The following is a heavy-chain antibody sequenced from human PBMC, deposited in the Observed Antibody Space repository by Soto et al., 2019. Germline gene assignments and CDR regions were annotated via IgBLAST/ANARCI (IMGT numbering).Heavy chain of an antibody. J-gene: IGHJ6*03. CDR2: INPSGGST. V-gene: IGHV1-46*03. D-gene: IGHD3-10*01. CDR1: GYTFTSYY. Sequence: GASVKVSCKASGYTFTSYYMHWVRQAPGQGLEWMGIINPSGGSTSYAQKFQGRVTMTRDTSTSTVYMELSSLRSEDTAVYYCARDPVWFGELLSSGYMDVWGKGTTVTVSS. CDR3: ARDPVWFGELLSSGYMDV.